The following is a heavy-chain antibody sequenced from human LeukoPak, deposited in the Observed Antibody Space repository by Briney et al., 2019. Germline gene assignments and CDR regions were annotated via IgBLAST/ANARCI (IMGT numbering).Heavy chain of an antibody. CDR3: ARSVGSSSILDY. CDR2: IYYSGST. D-gene: IGHD6-6*01. V-gene: IGHV4-59*08. J-gene: IGHJ4*02. CDR1: GGSISSYY. Sequence: PSETLSLTCTVSGGSISSYYWSWIRQPPGKGLEWIGYIYYSGSTNYNPSLKSRVTISVDTSKNQFSLKLSSVTAADTAVYYCARSVGSSSILDYWGQGTLVTVSS.